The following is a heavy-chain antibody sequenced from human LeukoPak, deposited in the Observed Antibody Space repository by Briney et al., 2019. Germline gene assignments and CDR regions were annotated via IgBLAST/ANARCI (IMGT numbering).Heavy chain of an antibody. CDR2: INPNSGGT. J-gene: IGHJ5*02. Sequence: ASVKVSCKAPGYTFTGYYMHWVRQAPGQGLEWMGWINPNSGGTNYAQKFQGRVTMTRDTSISTAYMELSRLRSDDTAVYYCARDKRRFLEWLFDPWGQGTLVTVSS. D-gene: IGHD3-3*01. CDR1: GYTFTGYY. V-gene: IGHV1-2*02. CDR3: ARDKRRFLEWLFDP.